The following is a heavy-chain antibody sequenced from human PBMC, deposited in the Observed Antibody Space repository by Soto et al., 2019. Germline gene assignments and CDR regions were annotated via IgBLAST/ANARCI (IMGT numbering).Heavy chain of an antibody. Sequence: ASVKVSCKASGYTFTSYAMHWVRQAPGQRLEWMGWINAGNGNTKYSQKFQGRVTITRDTSASTAYMELSSLRSEDTAVYYCARQTTVNYYYYYGMDVWGQGTSVT. CDR2: INAGNGNT. V-gene: IGHV1-3*01. D-gene: IGHD4-4*01. CDR1: GYTFTSYA. CDR3: ARQTTVNYYYYYGMDV. J-gene: IGHJ6*02.